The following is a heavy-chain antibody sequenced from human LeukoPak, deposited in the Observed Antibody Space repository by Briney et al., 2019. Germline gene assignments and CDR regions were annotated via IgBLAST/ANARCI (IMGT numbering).Heavy chain of an antibody. J-gene: IGHJ4*02. CDR2: INHSGST. CDR1: GGSFSGYY. CDR3: ARGGQPSCNRPFDY. V-gene: IGHV4-34*01. Sequence: PSETLSLTCAVYGGSFSGYYWSWIRQPPGKGLEWIGEINHSGSTNYNPSLKSQVTISVDTSKNQFSLKLSSVTAADTAVYYCARGGQPSCNRPFDYWGQGTLVTVSS. D-gene: IGHD1-14*01.